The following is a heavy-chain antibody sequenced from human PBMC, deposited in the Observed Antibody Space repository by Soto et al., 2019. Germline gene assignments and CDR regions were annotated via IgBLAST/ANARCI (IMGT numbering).Heavy chain of an antibody. Sequence: EVQLLESGGGLVQPGGSLRLSCAASGFTFSTYAMNWVRQAPGNGLEWVSAISGSGGSIHYADSVKGRFTISRDNSKNTLDLQMNSLRDEATAVYHCVKGYWKGDVWGQGTTVTVSS. J-gene: IGHJ6*02. CDR3: VKGYWKGDV. V-gene: IGHV3-23*01. CDR1: GFTFSTYA. CDR2: ISGSGGSI. D-gene: IGHD1-1*01.